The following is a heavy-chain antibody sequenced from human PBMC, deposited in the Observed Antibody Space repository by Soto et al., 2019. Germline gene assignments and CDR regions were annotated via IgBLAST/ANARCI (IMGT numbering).Heavy chain of an antibody. D-gene: IGHD1-20*01. Sequence: QVQLQESGPGLVKPSQTLSLTCTVSGGSISSGDDFWTWIRQPPGKGLEWIGYISYSGSTYYNPARKSRLTMSVDTSKNQFSLKLSSVTAADTAVYYCARDRAKWKDYYYYGMDVWGQGTTVTVSS. CDR3: ARDRAKWKDYYYYGMDV. J-gene: IGHJ6*02. CDR1: GGSISSGDDF. V-gene: IGHV4-30-4*01. CDR2: ISYSGST.